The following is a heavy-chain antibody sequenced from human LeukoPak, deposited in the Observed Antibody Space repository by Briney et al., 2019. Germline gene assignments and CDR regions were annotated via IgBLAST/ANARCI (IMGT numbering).Heavy chain of an antibody. CDR2: IYSGGST. CDR3: ARDLGLRLADAFDI. V-gene: IGHV3-66*02. CDR1: GFTFSSNY. D-gene: IGHD3-16*01. Sequence: GGSLRLSCAASGFTFSSNYMSWVRQAPGKGLEWVSVIYSGGSTYYADSVKGRFTISRDNSKNTLYLQMNSLRAEDTAVYYCARDLGLRLADAFDIWGQGTMVTVSS. J-gene: IGHJ3*02.